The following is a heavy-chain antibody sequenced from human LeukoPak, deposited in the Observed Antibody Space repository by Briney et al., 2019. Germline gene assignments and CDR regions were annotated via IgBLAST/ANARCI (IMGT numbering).Heavy chain of an antibody. D-gene: IGHD5-24*01. Sequence: SETLSLTCTVSGGSISSSSYYWGWIRQPPGKGLEWIGSIYYSGSTYYNPSLKSRVTISVDTSKNQFSLKLSSVTAADTAVYYCARYGVEMATINYFDYWGQGTLVTVSS. CDR3: ARYGVEMATINYFDY. V-gene: IGHV4-39*07. CDR2: IYYSGST. J-gene: IGHJ4*02. CDR1: GGSISSSSYY.